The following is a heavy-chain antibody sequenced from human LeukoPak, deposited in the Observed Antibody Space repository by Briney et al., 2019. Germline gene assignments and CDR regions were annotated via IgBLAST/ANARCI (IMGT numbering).Heavy chain of an antibody. CDR1: GFTFSSYA. J-gene: IGHJ4*02. Sequence: GGSLRLSCAASGFTFSSYAMSWVRQAPGKGLEWVSAISSSGGSTYYADSVKGRFTISRDNSKNTLYLQMNSLRAEDTAVYYCAKGTHPITGSNFDYWGQGTLVTVSS. CDR3: AKGTHPITGSNFDY. CDR2: ISSSGGST. D-gene: IGHD5-24*01. V-gene: IGHV3-23*01.